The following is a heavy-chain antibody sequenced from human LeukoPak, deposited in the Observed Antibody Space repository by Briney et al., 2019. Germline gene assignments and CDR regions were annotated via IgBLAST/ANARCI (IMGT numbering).Heavy chain of an antibody. V-gene: IGHV3-9*01. D-gene: IGHD6-13*01. Sequence: GGSLRLSCAASGFTFDDYAMHWVRQAPGKGLEWVSGISWNSGSIGYADSVKGRFTISRDNAKNSLYLQMNSLRAEDTALYYCAKGSTLLVSEFDPWGQGTLVTVSS. J-gene: IGHJ5*02. CDR2: ISWNSGSI. CDR1: GFTFDDYA. CDR3: AKGSTLLVSEFDP.